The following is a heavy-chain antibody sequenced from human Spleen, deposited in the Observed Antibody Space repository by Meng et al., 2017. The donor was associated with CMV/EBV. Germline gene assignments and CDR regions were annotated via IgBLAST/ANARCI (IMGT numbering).Heavy chain of an antibody. J-gene: IGHJ1*01. V-gene: IGHV3-30*02. CDR1: GFDFSRHG. CDR3: VRDLGYYYGSGTF. Sequence: GESLKISCAASGFDFSRHGMHWVRQAPGKGLEWVAFIEDDGSKTDYADSVKGRFTISRDNSKSTLFLQMDSLRLEDTAVYYCVRDLGYYYGSGTFWGQGTLVTVSS. D-gene: IGHD3-10*01. CDR2: IEDDGSKT.